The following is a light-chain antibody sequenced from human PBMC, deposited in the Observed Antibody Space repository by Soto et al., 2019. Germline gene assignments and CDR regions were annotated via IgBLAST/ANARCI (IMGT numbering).Light chain of an antibody. CDR3: CSYAGSYTYV. Sequence: SGLTKPRAVSGSPGQSVTISCTGTSSDVGGHNYVSWYQQYPGKAPRLLLSSASKRPSGVPDRFSGSKSGNTASLTISGLQAEDEADYYCCSYAGSYTYVFGTGTKVTVX. V-gene: IGLV2-11*01. CDR1: SSDVGGHNY. J-gene: IGLJ1*01. CDR2: SAS.